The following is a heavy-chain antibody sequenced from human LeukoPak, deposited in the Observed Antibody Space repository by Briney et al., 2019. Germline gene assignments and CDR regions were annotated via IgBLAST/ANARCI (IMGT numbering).Heavy chain of an antibody. D-gene: IGHD2-21*02. CDR1: GGSISSSSYY. CDR2: INHSGST. CDR3: ARLTAIPFFDY. J-gene: IGHJ4*02. V-gene: IGHV4-39*07. Sequence: SETLSLTCTVSGGSISSSSYYWGWIRQPPGKGLEWIGEINHSGSTYYNPSLKSRVTISVDTSKNQFSLKLSSVTAADTAVYYCARLTAIPFFDYWGQGTLVTVSS.